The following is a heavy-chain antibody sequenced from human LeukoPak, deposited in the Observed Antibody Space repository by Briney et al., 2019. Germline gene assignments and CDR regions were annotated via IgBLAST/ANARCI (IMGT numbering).Heavy chain of an antibody. Sequence: SQTLSLTCTVSGGSISSGDYYWSWIRQPPGTGLEWLGYIYYSGSTYYNPSLKSRVTISVDTSKNQFSLKLSSVTAADTAVYYCASYYGYSYGSFDYWGQGTLVTVSS. CDR3: ASYYGYSYGSFDY. CDR1: GGSISSGDYY. J-gene: IGHJ4*02. V-gene: IGHV4-30-4*08. D-gene: IGHD5-18*01. CDR2: IYYSGST.